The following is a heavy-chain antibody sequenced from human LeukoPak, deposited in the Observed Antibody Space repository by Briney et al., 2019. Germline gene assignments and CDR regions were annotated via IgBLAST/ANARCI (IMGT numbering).Heavy chain of an antibody. CDR1: GFTFSSYA. V-gene: IGHV3-23*01. Sequence: PGGSLRLSCAASGFTFSSYAMSWVRQAPGKGLEWVSTISGSGGSTYYADSVKGRFTIPRDNSKNTLYLQMNSLRAEDTAVYYCARDSFGDLDYYYGMDVWGQGTTVTVSS. D-gene: IGHD3-10*01. CDR3: ARDSFGDLDYYYGMDV. CDR2: ISGSGGST. J-gene: IGHJ6*02.